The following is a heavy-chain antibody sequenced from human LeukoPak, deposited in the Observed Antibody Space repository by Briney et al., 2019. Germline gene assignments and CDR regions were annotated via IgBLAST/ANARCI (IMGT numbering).Heavy chain of an antibody. D-gene: IGHD3-10*02. J-gene: IGHJ6*04. CDR1: GFTFNINW. CDR2: INNDGSTT. V-gene: IGHV3-74*01. Sequence: GGSLRLSCVASGFTFNINWMHWVRQAPGKGLVWVSRINNDGSTTSYADSVKGRFTISRDNAKNTLYLQMNSLRAEDTAVYYCAELGITMTGGVWGKGTTVTISS. CDR3: AELGITMTGGV.